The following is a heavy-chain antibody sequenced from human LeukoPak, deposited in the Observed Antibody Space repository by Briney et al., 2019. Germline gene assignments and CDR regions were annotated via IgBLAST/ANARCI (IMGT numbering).Heavy chain of an antibody. J-gene: IGHJ6*03. CDR1: GFTFSTYW. Sequence: AGGSLRLSCAGSGFTFSTYWMSWVRQAPGKGLEWVANIKQDGSEKYYVDTVKGRFTISRDNAKNSLYLQMNSLTVEDTAIYYCAKNADRGAYCRGGSCYPYYYYYMDVWGTGTTVTISS. V-gene: IGHV3-7*03. CDR2: IKQDGSEK. CDR3: AKNADRGAYCRGGSCYPYYYYYMDV. D-gene: IGHD2-15*01.